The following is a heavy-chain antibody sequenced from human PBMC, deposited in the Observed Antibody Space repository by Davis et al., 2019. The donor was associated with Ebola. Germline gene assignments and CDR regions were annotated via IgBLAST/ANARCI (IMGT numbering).Heavy chain of an antibody. D-gene: IGHD1-26*01. J-gene: IGHJ4*02. CDR2: IKQDGGEK. CDR1: GFIFSHYW. Sequence: GGSLRLSCAASGFIFSHYWMSWVRQAPGKGPEWVAIIKQDGGEKYYVDSVKGRFTISRDNAKNSLFLQMSSLRDDDTAVYYCAREGELWITFPDYWGQGILVAVSS. CDR3: AREGELWITFPDY. V-gene: IGHV3-7*03.